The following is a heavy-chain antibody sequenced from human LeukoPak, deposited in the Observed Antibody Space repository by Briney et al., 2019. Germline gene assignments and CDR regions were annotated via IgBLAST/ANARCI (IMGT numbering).Heavy chain of an antibody. CDR1: RFTFSSYS. V-gene: IGHV3-21*04. D-gene: IGHD2-2*01. J-gene: IGHJ4*02. CDR2: ISSSSSFI. CDR3: AKGSRGSCSRTYCYPFDY. Sequence: GGSLRLSCAASRFTFSSYSMNWVRQAPGKGLEWVSSISSSSSFIYYADSVKGRFTISRDNAKNSLYLQMNSLRAEDTAVYYCAKGSRGSCSRTYCYPFDYWGQGTLVTVSS.